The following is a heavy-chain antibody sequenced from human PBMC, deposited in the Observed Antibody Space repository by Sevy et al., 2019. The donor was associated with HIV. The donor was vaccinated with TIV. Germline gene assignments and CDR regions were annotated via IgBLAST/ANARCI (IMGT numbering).Heavy chain of an antibody. CDR2: CRNKPDRFTT. Sequence: GGSLRLSCSTSGFNFSEHFMEWVRQAPGKGLEWIGRCRNKPDRFTTEYAASVKGRFTISRDDSKSSLYLQMSGLQADDTALYFCVRADKKFYLDFWGRGTLVTVSS. CDR1: GFNFSEHF. V-gene: IGHV3-72*01. CDR3: VRADKKFYLDF. J-gene: IGHJ4*02.